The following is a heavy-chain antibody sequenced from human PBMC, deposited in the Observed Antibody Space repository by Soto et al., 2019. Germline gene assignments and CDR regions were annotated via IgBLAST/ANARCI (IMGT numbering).Heavy chain of an antibody. D-gene: IGHD2-15*01. CDR2: ISSSSSYI. J-gene: IGHJ6*02. V-gene: IGHV3-21*04. CDR3: AKDVGYCSGGSCYSHYYYGMDV. CDR1: GFTFSSYS. Sequence: EVQLVESGGGLVKPGGSLRLSCAASGFTFSSYSMNWVRQAPGKGLEWVSSISSSSSYIYYADSVKGRFTISRDNSKNTLYLQMNSLRAEDTAVYYCAKDVGYCSGGSCYSHYYYGMDVWGQGTTVTVSS.